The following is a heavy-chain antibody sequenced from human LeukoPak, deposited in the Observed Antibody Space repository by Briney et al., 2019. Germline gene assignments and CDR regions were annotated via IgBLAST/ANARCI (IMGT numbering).Heavy chain of an antibody. CDR1: GYTFIEYG. Sequence: GASVKVSCKASGYTFIEYGINWVRQAPGHGLEWMGWVSPYNGDTRYTQKFQGRVTLTTDTSTSTAYMELRSLTSDDTAVYYCARVGRSLRAFDIWGQGTMITVSS. V-gene: IGHV1-18*01. D-gene: IGHD3-10*01. CDR3: ARVGRSLRAFDI. CDR2: VSPYNGDT. J-gene: IGHJ3*02.